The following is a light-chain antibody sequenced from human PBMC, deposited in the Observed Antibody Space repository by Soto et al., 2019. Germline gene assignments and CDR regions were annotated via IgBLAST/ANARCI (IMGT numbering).Light chain of an antibody. J-gene: IGLJ3*02. V-gene: IGLV2-14*01. CDR1: SSDVGGFNY. Sequence: QSVLTQPASVSGSPGQSITISCTGTSSDVGGFNYVSWYQQHPGKAPKVMIYEVSDRPSGISIRFSGSKSGNTASLTISGLQAEDGADYYGSSYTSGETGVFGGGTKLTVL. CDR2: EVS. CDR3: SSYTSGETGV.